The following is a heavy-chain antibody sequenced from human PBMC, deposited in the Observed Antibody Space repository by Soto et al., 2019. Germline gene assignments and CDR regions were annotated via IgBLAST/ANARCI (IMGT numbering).Heavy chain of an antibody. CDR3: AREDDRDYGVSD. D-gene: IGHD4-17*01. CDR2: IIPILGIA. CDR1: GGTFSSYT. Sequence: QVQLVQSGAEVKKPGSSVKVSCKASGGTFSSYTISWVRQAPGQGLEWMGRIIPILGIANYAQKFQGRVTITADKSTSTAFMELSSLRSEDTAVYYCAREDDRDYGVSDWGQGTLVTVSS. V-gene: IGHV1-69*08. J-gene: IGHJ4*02.